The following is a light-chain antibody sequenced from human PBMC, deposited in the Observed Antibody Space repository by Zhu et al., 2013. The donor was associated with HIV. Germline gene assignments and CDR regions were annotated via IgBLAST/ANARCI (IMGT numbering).Light chain of an antibody. J-gene: IGKJ3*01. CDR2: GAS. Sequence: EIVLTQSPVTLSLSPGQRATISCRASQTINSDYLAWYQHKPGQSPRLLIYGASSRATGIPDRFSGSGSGTDFTLTISSLQPEDFATYYCQQLSSYPLTFGPGTKVDVK. V-gene: IGKV3-20*01. CDR3: QQLSSYPLT. CDR1: QTINSDY.